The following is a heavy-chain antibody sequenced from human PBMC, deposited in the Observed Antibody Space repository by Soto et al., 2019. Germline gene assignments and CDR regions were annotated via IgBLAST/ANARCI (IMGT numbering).Heavy chain of an antibody. CDR3: VKDDRILGRRYFDL. V-gene: IGHV3-23*01. CDR1: QFPLRSYV. J-gene: IGHJ2*01. CDR2: ISFSDGGT. Sequence: GGSLRLSCAASQFPLRSYVMTWVRQAPGKGLEWVSSISFSDGGTYYADSVKGRLTISRDNSKNTLFLQMNSLRVEDTAVYYCVKDDRILGRRYFDLWGRGTLVTVSS. D-gene: IGHD2-15*01.